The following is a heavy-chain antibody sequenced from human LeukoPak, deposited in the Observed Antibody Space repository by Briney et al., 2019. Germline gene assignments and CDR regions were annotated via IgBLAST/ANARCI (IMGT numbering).Heavy chain of an antibody. Sequence: SETLSLTCTVSGGSIRTTSYYWGWIRQSPGREPEWIGTIYFSGSTYYNPSLESRVTISVDTSNNQFSLKRNSVTAADTAVYYCARGGTFWDSWGQGTLVTVSS. CDR3: ARGGTFWDS. V-gene: IGHV4-39*07. CDR1: GGSIRTTSYY. D-gene: IGHD3-3*01. J-gene: IGHJ4*02. CDR2: IYFSGST.